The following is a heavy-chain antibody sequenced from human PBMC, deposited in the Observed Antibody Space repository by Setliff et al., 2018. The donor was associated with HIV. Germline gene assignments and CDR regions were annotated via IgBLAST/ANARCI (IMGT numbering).Heavy chain of an antibody. CDR1: GFSFSNYH. J-gene: IGHJ4*02. V-gene: IGHV3-48*01. CDR2: IGKAGTK. Sequence: RGSLRLSCAASGFSFSNYHMHWVRQAPGRGLEWVSFIGKAGTKYYTDSVKGRFTISRDNAKNSLYLQMNSLRAEETAVYYCARATLGVCSGYYLSPFDYWGQGTLVTVSS. CDR3: ARATLGVCSGYYLSPFDY. D-gene: IGHD3-22*01.